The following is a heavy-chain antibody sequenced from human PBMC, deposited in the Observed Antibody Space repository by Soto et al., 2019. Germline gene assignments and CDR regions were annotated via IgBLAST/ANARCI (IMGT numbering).Heavy chain of an antibody. CDR2: ISGSGGST. J-gene: IGHJ4*02. V-gene: IGHV3-23*01. Sequence: RILQNQSKGLEWVSAISGSGGSTYYADSVKGRFTISRDNSKNTLYLQMNSLRAEDTAVYYCARDPISPGWSGYYEGNYWGQGTLVTVSS. CDR3: ARDPISPGWSGYYEGNY. D-gene: IGHD3-3*01.